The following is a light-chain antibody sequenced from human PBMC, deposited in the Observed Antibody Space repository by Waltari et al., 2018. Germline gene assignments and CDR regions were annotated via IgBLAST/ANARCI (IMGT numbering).Light chain of an antibody. CDR2: AAS. Sequence: IQLTQSPSFLSASVGDRVTITCRASQTISIYLAWYQHKPGKAPKLLIYAASTLQRGVPSRFSGSASGSEFSLTISSLQPEDSATYYCQQLNSYRYTFGQGTKLEIK. J-gene: IGKJ2*01. CDR1: QTISIY. V-gene: IGKV1-9*01. CDR3: QQLNSYRYT.